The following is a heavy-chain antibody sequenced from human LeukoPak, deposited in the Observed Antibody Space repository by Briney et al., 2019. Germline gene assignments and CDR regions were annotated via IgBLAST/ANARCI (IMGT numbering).Heavy chain of an antibody. CDR1: GYIFTSYY. J-gene: IGHJ3*02. CDR2: INPSAGST. Sequence: ASVKVSCKASGYIFTSYYMHWVRQAPGQGLEWMGIINPSAGSTSYTQKFQGRVTMTRDTSTSTVYMELSSLRSEDTAIYYCARDGYNVIDMWGQGTRVTVSS. V-gene: IGHV1-46*01. D-gene: IGHD5-24*01. CDR3: ARDGYNVIDM.